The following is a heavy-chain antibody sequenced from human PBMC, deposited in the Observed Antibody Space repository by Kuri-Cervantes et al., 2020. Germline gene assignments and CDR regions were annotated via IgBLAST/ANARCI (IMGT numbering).Heavy chain of an antibody. CDR3: ARDWSGIAVADRGDAFDI. CDR2: INPNSGGT. D-gene: IGHD6-19*01. J-gene: IGHJ3*02. CDR1: GYTFTGYY. V-gene: IGHV1-2*02. Sequence: ASVKVSCKASGYTFTGYYMHWVRQAPGQGLEWMGWINPNSGGTNYAQKFQGRVTMTRDTSISTAYMELSRLRSDDTAVYYCARDWSGIAVADRGDAFDIWGQGTMVTVSS.